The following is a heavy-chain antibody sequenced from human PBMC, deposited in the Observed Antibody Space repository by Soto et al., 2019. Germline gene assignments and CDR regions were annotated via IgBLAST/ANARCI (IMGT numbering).Heavy chain of an antibody. V-gene: IGHV4-39*07. CDR1: GGSISSGTYY. D-gene: IGHD3-22*01. J-gene: IGHJ5*02. CDR3: ARYSPPKKSYDSTGFAVDP. Sequence: SETLSLTCTVSGGSISSGTYYWGWIRQPPGKGLEWIGSIYSSGSTYYNPSLKSRVTISLDTSMNQFSLTLNSVTAADTAMYFCARYSPPKKSYDSTGFAVDPWGQGTLVTVSS. CDR2: IYSSGST.